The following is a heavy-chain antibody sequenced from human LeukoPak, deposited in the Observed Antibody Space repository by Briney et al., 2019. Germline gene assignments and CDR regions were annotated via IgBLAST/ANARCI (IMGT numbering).Heavy chain of an antibody. CDR3: ATSTPLGEQWLVASAY. J-gene: IGHJ4*02. CDR2: MHYDGRNI. CDR1: GFTLTSTG. D-gene: IGHD6-19*01. V-gene: IGHV3-30*02. Sequence: GGSLRLSCAMSGFTLTSTGMHWVRQAPGKGLEWVAFMHYDGRNILYADSVKGRFSISTDNSKNMVYLQMSSLRAEDTAVYYCATSTPLGEQWLVASAYWGQGTLVTVSS.